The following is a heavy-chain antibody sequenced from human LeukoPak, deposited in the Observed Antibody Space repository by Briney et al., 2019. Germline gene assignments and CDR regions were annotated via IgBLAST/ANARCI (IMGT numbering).Heavy chain of an antibody. CDR1: GGSISSGDYY. D-gene: IGHD1-26*01. CDR2: IYYSGST. V-gene: IGHV4-30-4*01. CDR3: ARDGWDDGHFDF. Sequence: SQTLSFTCPVSGGSISSGDYYWSWIRQPPGKGLEWIGYIYYSGSTYYNPSLNSRVTISVDTTKNQFSLKLRSVTAADTAVYYCARDGWDDGHFDFWGQGTLVTVSS. J-gene: IGHJ4*02.